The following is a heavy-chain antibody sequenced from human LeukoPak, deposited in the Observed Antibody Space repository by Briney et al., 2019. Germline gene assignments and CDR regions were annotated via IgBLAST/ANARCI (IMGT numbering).Heavy chain of an antibody. D-gene: IGHD2/OR15-2a*01. J-gene: IGHJ4*02. Sequence: PSETLSLTCAVYGGSFSGYYWSWIRQPPGKGLEWIGEINHSGSTYYNPSLKSRVTISVDTSKNQFSLKLISVTAADTAVYYCARNFQYFDLPDCWGQGTLVTVSS. CDR3: ARNFQYFDLPDC. CDR2: INHSGST. V-gene: IGHV4-34*01. CDR1: GGSFSGYY.